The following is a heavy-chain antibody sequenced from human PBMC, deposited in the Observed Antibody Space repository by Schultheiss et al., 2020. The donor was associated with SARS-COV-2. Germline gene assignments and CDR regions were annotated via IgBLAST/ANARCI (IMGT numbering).Heavy chain of an antibody. CDR3: AAVIAAAGNYYYYYGMDV. CDR2: INSDGSST. Sequence: GESLKISCAASGFTFSSYWMHWVRQAPGKGLVWVSRINSDGSSTSYADSVKGRFTISRDNAKNTLYLQMNSLKTEDTAVYYCAAVIAAAGNYYYYYGMDVWGQGTTVTVSS. J-gene: IGHJ6*02. CDR1: GFTFSSYW. D-gene: IGHD6-13*01. V-gene: IGHV3-74*01.